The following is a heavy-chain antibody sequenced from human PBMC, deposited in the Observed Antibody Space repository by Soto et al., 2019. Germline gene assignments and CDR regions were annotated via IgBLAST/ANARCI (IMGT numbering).Heavy chain of an antibody. J-gene: IGHJ3*02. CDR1: GGSFSGYY. CDR3: ARGPRRIRRAFDI. CDR2: INHSGST. V-gene: IGHV4-34*01. Sequence: QVQLQQWGAGLLKPSETLSLTCAVYGGSFSGYYWSWIRQPPGKGLEWIGEINHSGSTNYNPSLKSRVTISVDTSKNQFSLKLSSVTAADTAVYYCARGPRRIRRAFDIWGQGTMVTVSS.